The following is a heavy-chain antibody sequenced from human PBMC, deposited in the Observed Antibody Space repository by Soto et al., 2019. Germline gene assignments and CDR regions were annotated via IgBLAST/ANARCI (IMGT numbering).Heavy chain of an antibody. CDR1: GGSFSGYY. CDR3: ARSGRAKDYIWGSYRYRLDY. CDR2: INHSGST. V-gene: IGHV4-34*02. Sequence: QVQLQQWGAGLLKPSETLSLTCAVYGGSFSGYYWSWIRQPPGKGLEWIGEINHSGSTNYNPSLKRSVTISVDTSKNQFSLKLSSVTAADTAVYYCARSGRAKDYIWGSYRYRLDYWGQGTLVTVSS. J-gene: IGHJ4*02. D-gene: IGHD3-16*02.